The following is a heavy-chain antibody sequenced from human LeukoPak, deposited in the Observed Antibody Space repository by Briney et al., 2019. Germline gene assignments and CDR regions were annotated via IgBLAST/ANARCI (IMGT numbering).Heavy chain of an antibody. CDR1: GFSFSTIY. D-gene: IGHD1-26*01. V-gene: IGHV3-7*03. J-gene: IGHJ3*02. CDR3: ARDPYRFAFDI. CDR2: INVDGTAE. Sequence: GGSLRLSCAASGFSFSTIYMSWVRQTPGQGLEWVANINVDGTAEYYVDSVKGRFTISRDNAKSSLYLQMNSLRAEDTAVYYCARDPYRFAFDIRGQGTVVLVSS.